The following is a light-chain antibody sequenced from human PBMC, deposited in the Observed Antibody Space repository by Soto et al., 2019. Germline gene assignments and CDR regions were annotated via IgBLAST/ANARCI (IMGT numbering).Light chain of an antibody. CDR1: QSLLYSSNNRNY. CDR2: WAS. Sequence: DIVMTQSPDSLAVYLGATATINCKSSQSLLYSSNNRNYLVWYQHKPGHPPKLLIYWASTRDLGVPDRFSGSGSGTDFTLTISSLQAEDVAVYYCQQYFSTPITFGQGTRVEIK. V-gene: IGKV4-1*01. CDR3: QQYFSTPIT. J-gene: IGKJ5*01.